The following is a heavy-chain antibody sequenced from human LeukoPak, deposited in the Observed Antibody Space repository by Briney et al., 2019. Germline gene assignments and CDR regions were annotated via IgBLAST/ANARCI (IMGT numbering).Heavy chain of an antibody. CDR2: IYPDDADT. V-gene: IGHV5-51*01. D-gene: IGHD3-10*01. Sequence: GESLKISCKASGYTFSKNWIGWVRQMPGKGPEWMGWIYPDDADTRYSPSFQGQVIISADKSLNSVYLQWRGLKASDTAMYYCARRSSRFYGLDVWGQGTTVTVSS. J-gene: IGHJ6*02. CDR1: GYTFSKNW. CDR3: ARRSSRFYGLDV.